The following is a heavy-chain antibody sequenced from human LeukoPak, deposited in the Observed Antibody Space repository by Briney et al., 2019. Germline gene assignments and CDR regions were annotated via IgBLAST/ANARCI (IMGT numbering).Heavy chain of an antibody. V-gene: IGHV3-11*04. CDR1: GFTFGDNY. D-gene: IGHD5-18*01. J-gene: IGHJ3*02. Sequence: RGSLRLSCVASGFTFGDNYMSWIRQAPGKGLECLSFISGSGTTIYYADSVKGRFTISRDNSKNTLYLQMNSLRAEDTAVYYCARPSDILWLDPAFDIWGQGTMVTVSS. CDR3: ARPSDILWLDPAFDI. CDR2: ISGSGTTI.